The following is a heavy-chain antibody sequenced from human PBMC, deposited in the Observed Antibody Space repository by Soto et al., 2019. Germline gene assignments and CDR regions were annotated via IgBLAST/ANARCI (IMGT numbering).Heavy chain of an antibody. D-gene: IGHD3-10*01. CDR1: GGSISSYY. CDR2: IYYSGST. CDR3: ASSMVRGMLGGDWFDP. J-gene: IGHJ5*02. Sequence: LSLTCTVSGGSISSYYWSWIRQPPGKGLEWIGYIYYSGSTNYSPSLKSRVTISVDTSKNQFSLKLSSVTAADTAVYYCASSMVRGMLGGDWFDPWGQGTLVTVSS. V-gene: IGHV4-59*01.